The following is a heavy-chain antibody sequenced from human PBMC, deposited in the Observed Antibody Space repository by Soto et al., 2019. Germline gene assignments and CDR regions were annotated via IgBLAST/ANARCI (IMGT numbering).Heavy chain of an antibody. CDR3: ARDPGNWNYPFDY. J-gene: IGHJ4*02. CDR1: GYTFTSYA. D-gene: IGHD1-7*01. Sequence: ASVKVSCKASGYTFTSYAMHWVRQAPGQRLEWMGWINAGNGNTKYSQKFQGRVTITRDTSASTAYMELSSMRSEDTAVYYCARDPGNWNYPFDYWGQGTLVTVSS. V-gene: IGHV1-3*01. CDR2: INAGNGNT.